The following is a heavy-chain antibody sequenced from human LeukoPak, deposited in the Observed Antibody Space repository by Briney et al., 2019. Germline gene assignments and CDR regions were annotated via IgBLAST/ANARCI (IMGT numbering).Heavy chain of an antibody. J-gene: IGHJ4*02. D-gene: IGHD6-25*01. Sequence: SETLSLTCAVYGGSFSGYYWSWIRQPPGKGLEWIGEINHSGSTNYNPSLKSRVTISVDTSKNQFSLKLSSVTAADTAVYYCARARGYRSAPADYWGQGTLVTVSS. CDR1: GGSFSGYY. V-gene: IGHV4-34*01. CDR3: ARARGYRSAPADY. CDR2: INHSGST.